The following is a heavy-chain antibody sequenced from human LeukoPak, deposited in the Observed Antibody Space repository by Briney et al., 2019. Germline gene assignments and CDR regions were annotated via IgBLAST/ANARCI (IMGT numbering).Heavy chain of an antibody. CDR3: VADCYGDCID. CDR2: IVVGSGNT. Sequence: TSVKVSCKASGFIFSSSAVQWVRQARGQRLEWIGWIVVGSGNTNYAQNFQERVTITRDISTSTAYMELSSLRSEDTAVYYCVADCYGDCIDWGQGTLVTVCS. J-gene: IGHJ4*02. D-gene: IGHD4-17*01. CDR1: GFIFSSSA. V-gene: IGHV1-58*01.